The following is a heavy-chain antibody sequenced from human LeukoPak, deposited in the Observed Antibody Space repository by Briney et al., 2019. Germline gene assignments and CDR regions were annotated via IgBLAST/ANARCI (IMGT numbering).Heavy chain of an antibody. CDR2: VDGDNGNI. D-gene: IGHD3/OR15-3a*01. Sequence: GASVKVSCKTSGYTFSSSGISWVRQVPGQGPEWMGWVDGDNGNIHYADTLQNRLILTIDPSTTTAYMELRRLRSDDTAVYYCARDEDWVFDYWGQGTPVTVSS. J-gene: IGHJ4*02. CDR3: ARDEDWVFDY. V-gene: IGHV1-18*01. CDR1: GYTFSSSG.